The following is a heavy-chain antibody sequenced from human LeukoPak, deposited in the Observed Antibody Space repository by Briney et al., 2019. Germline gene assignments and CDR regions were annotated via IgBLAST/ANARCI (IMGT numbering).Heavy chain of an antibody. CDR2: INCNNDDA. CDR3: VSDVTRGGH. CDR1: GYRFTDFY. V-gene: IGHV1-2*02. J-gene: IGHJ4*02. Sequence: GASVKVSCKASGYRFTDFYVHWVRQAPGQGLEWMGWINCNNDDARYIEKFQGRVTMTRATSITTAYMELSGLTSDDTAVYYCVSDVTRGGHWGQGTLVTVSS. D-gene: IGHD1-26*01.